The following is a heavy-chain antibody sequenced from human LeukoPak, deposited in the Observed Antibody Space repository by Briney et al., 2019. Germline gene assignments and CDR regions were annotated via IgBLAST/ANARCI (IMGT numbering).Heavy chain of an antibody. CDR1: GFTFSSYG. J-gene: IGHJ4*02. CDR2: IKQGGGEK. V-gene: IGHV3-7*01. D-gene: IGHD2-15*01. Sequence: GGSLRLSCAASGFTFSSYGMSWVCQAPGKGLEWVANIKQGGGEKYYVDSVKGRFTISRDNAKNSLYLQMNSLRAEDTAVYYCARDGSDDKFDYWGQGTLVTVSS. CDR3: ARDGSDDKFDY.